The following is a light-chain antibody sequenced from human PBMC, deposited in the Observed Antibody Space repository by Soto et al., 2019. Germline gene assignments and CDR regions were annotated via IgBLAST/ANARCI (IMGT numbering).Light chain of an antibody. J-gene: IGKJ1*01. V-gene: IGKV3-20*01. CDR1: QSVSNNY. CDR3: QQYGSSGT. CDR2: GAS. Sequence: EMVVTQSPATLSVSPGERATLSCRASQSVSNNYLAWYQQKPGQAPRLLIYGASNRATGIPDRFSGSGSGTDFTLTISRLEPEDFAVYYCQQYGSSGTFGQGTKVDIK.